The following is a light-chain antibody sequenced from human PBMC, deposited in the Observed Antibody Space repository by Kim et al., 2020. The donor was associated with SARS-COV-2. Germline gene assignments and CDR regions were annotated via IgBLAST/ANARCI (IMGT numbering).Light chain of an antibody. CDR2: ETS. CDR1: QRVRSD. V-gene: IGKV3D-15*01. CDR3: QQYHNMIT. J-gene: IGKJ5*01. Sequence: SGAPGERATPSCGAGQRVRSDLAWYQHKPGQAPRLLICETSTRATGIPARFSGSGSGTEFTLTISGLQCEDFAVYYCQQYHNMITFGEGRRLGIK.